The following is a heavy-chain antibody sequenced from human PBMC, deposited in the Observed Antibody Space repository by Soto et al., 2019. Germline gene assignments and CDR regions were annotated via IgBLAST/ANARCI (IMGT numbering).Heavy chain of an antibody. D-gene: IGHD3-10*01. Sequence: SETLSLTCTVSGGSISSYYWSWIRQPPGKGLEWIGYIYYSGSTNYNPSLKSRVTISVDTSKNQFSLKLSSVTAADTAVYYCARLWFGELLSPYYYFDYWGQGTLVTVSS. CDR2: IYYSGST. J-gene: IGHJ4*02. CDR1: GGSISSYY. CDR3: ARLWFGELLSPYYYFDY. V-gene: IGHV4-59*01.